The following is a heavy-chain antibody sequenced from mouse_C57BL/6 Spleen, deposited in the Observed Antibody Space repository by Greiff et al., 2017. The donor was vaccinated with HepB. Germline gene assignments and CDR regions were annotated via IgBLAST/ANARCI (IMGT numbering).Heavy chain of an antibody. D-gene: IGHD1-1*01. Sequence: QVQLQQSGAELVRPGTSVKVSCKASGYAFTNYLIEWVKQRPGQGLEWIGVINPGSGGTNYNEKFKGKATLTADKSSSTAYMQLSSLTSEDSAVYVCASSTVVEGGFAYWGQGTLVTVSA. V-gene: IGHV1-54*01. CDR1: GYAFTNYL. CDR3: ASSTVVEGGFAY. CDR2: INPGSGGT. J-gene: IGHJ3*01.